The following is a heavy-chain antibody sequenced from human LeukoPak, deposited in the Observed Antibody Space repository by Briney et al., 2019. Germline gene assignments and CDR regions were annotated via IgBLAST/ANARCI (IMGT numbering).Heavy chain of an antibody. CDR2: IYYSGST. D-gene: IGHD6-19*01. CDR1: GGSISSYY. Sequence: SETLSLTCTVSGGSISSYYWSWIRQPPGKGLEWIGYIYYSGSTNYNPSLKSRVTISVDTFKNQFSLKLSSVTAADTAVYYCARDLAVAGTEDNYFDYWGQGTLVTVSS. J-gene: IGHJ4*02. CDR3: ARDLAVAGTEDNYFDY. V-gene: IGHV4-59*01.